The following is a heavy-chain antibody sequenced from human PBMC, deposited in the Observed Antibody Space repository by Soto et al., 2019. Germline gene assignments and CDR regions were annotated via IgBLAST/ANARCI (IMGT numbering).Heavy chain of an antibody. D-gene: IGHD6-13*01. CDR1: GFTFGDYA. V-gene: IGHV3-49*03. Sequence: GGSLRLSCTASGFTFGDYAMSWFRQAPGKGLEWVGFIRSKAYGGTTEYAASVKGRFTISRDDSKSIAYLQMNSLKTEDTAVYYCTRDRLEEAAAVLYYYYYYMDVWGKGTTVTVSS. CDR2: IRSKAYGGTT. J-gene: IGHJ6*03. CDR3: TRDRLEEAAAVLYYYYYYMDV.